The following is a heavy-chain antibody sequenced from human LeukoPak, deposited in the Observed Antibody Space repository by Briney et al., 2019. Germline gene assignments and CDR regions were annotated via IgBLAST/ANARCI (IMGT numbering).Heavy chain of an antibody. CDR3: AELGITMIGGV. CDR2: ISSSGSTI. D-gene: IGHD3-10*02. V-gene: IGHV3-48*03. CDR1: GYTFISYE. J-gene: IGHJ6*04. Sequence: SCKASGYTFISYEMNWVRQAPGKGLEWVSYISSSGSTIYYADSVKGRFTISRDNAKNSLYLQMNSLRAEDTAVYYCAELGITMIGGVWGKGTTVTISS.